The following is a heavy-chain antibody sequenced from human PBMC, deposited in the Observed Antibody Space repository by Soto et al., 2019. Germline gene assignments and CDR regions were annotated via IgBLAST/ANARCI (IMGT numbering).Heavy chain of an antibody. CDR1: GYTFTSYA. J-gene: IGHJ3*02. Sequence: QVQLVQSGAEVKKPGASVKVSCKASGYTFTSYAMHWVRKAPGQRLEWMGWINAGNGNTKYSQKLQGRVTITRDTSASTAYMELSSLRSEDTAVYHCARSFYGSWFLGAFDIWGQGTMVTVSS. CDR3: ARSFYGSWFLGAFDI. CDR2: INAGNGNT. D-gene: IGHD3-9*01. V-gene: IGHV1-3*01.